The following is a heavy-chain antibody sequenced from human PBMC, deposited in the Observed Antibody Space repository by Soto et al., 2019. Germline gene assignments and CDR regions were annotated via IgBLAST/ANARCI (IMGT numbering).Heavy chain of an antibody. CDR1: RGTFSSYA. CDR3: ARDGPVNYYDSSGFFGY. V-gene: IGHV1-69*06. Sequence: SVKVSCKASRGTFSSYAISWVRQAPEQGLEWMGGIIPIFGTAHYAQKFQGRVTITADKSTSTAYMELSSLRSEDTAVYYCARDGPVNYYDSSGFFGYWGQGTLVTVSS. CDR2: IIPIFGTA. J-gene: IGHJ4*02. D-gene: IGHD3-22*01.